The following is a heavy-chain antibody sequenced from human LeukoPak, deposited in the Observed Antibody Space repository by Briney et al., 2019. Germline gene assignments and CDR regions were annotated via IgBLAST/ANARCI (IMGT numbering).Heavy chain of an antibody. CDR3: ATGARNGSGSYYPYYYYGMDV. D-gene: IGHD1-26*01. V-gene: IGHV1-24*01. J-gene: IGHJ6*02. Sequence: ASVKVSCKVSGYTLTELSMHWVRQAPGKGLEWMGGFDPEDGETIYAQKFQGRVTMTEDTSTDTAYMELSSLRSEGTAVYYCATGARNGSGSYYPYYYYGMDVWGQGTTVTVSS. CDR2: FDPEDGET. CDR1: GYTLTELS.